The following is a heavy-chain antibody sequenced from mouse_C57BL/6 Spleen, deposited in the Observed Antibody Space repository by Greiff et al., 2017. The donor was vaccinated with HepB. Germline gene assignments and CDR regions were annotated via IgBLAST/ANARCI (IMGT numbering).Heavy chain of an antibody. CDR1: GYSITSGYY. CDR3: ARMGDPWYFDV. CDR2: ISYDGSN. D-gene: IGHD2-3*01. V-gene: IGHV3-6*01. Sequence: EVKLQESGPGLVKPSQSLSLTCSVTGYSITSGYYWNWIRQFPGNKLEWMGYISYDGSNNYNPSLKNRISITRDTSKNQFFLKLNSVTTEDTATYYCARMGDPWYFDVWGTGTTVTVSS. J-gene: IGHJ1*03.